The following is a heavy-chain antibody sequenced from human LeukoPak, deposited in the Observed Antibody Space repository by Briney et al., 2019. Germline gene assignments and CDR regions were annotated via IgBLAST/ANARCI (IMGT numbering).Heavy chain of an antibody. J-gene: IGHJ4*02. CDR2: ISSGGSTI. V-gene: IGHV3-48*01. CDR3: ARGEQEMATMTIDY. Sequence: GGSLRLSCAASGLTFSRYSMNWVRQAPGKGLKWVSYISSGGSTIYYADSVKGRFTISRDNAKNSLYLQMNSLRADDTAVYYCARGEQEMATMTIDYWGQGTLVTVSS. CDR1: GLTFSRYS. D-gene: IGHD5-24*01.